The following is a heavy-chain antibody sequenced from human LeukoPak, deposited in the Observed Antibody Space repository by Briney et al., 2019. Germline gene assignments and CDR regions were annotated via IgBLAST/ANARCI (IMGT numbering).Heavy chain of an antibody. J-gene: IGHJ4*02. D-gene: IGHD2-21*01. Sequence: ASVNVSCKASGYTFTTYGISWLRQAPGQGLEWMGRINADNGNTHFAQKFQGRVTLTTDRSTSTAYMELRSLTSGDTAVYYCARDWPAVITDHWGQGSLVIVSS. CDR3: ARDWPAVITDH. CDR2: INADNGNT. CDR1: GYTFTTYG. V-gene: IGHV1-18*01.